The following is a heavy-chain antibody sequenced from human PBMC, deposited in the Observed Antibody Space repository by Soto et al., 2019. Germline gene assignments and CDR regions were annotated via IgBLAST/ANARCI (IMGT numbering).Heavy chain of an antibody. CDR3: ARARTPLDIVVVVAATNTDFDY. CDR1: GGSFSGYY. V-gene: IGHV4-34*01. Sequence: QVQLQQWGAGLLKPSETLSLTCAVYGGSFSGYYWSWIRQPPGKGLEWIGEINHSGSTNYNPSLKSRVTISVDTSKNQFSLKLSSVTAADTAVYYCARARTPLDIVVVVAATNTDFDYWGQGTLVTVSS. CDR2: INHSGST. D-gene: IGHD2-15*01. J-gene: IGHJ4*02.